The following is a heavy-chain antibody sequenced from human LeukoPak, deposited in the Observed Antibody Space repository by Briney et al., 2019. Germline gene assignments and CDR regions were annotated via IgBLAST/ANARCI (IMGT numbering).Heavy chain of an antibody. CDR1: GYTFTSYY. CDR3: ARGSSVKITIFGVAPRWGGY. Sequence: ASVKVSCTASGYTFTSYYMHWVRQAPGQGLEWMGIINHSGGSTSYAQKFQGRVTMTRDTSTSTVYMELSSLRSEDTAVYYCARGSSVKITIFGVAPRWGGYWGQGTLVTVSS. CDR2: INHSGGST. J-gene: IGHJ4*02. D-gene: IGHD3-3*01. V-gene: IGHV1-46*01.